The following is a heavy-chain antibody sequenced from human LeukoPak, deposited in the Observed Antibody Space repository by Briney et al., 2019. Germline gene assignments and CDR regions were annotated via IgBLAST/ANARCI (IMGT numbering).Heavy chain of an antibody. D-gene: IGHD3-10*01. J-gene: IGHJ4*02. CDR2: IYTSGST. V-gene: IGHV4-4*07. CDR3: ARGNVLLWFGELLYYFDY. CDR1: GVSISSYY. Sequence: SETLSLTCTVSGVSISSYYWSWIRQPARKGLEWIGRIYTSGSTNSNPSLTSRDTISVDTSKNQFCLKLSSVTAADTAVYYCARGNVLLWFGELLYYFDYWGQGTLVTVSS.